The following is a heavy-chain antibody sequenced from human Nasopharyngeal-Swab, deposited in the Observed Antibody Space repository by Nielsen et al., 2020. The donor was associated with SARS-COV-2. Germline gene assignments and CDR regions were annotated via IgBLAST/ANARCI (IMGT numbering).Heavy chain of an antibody. CDR2: IYYSGST. CDR1: GGSISSSYY. Sequence: SETLSLTCTVSGGSISSSYYWSWFRQHPGKGLEWIGYIYYSGSTYYNPSLKSRVTISVDTSKNQFSLKLSSVTAADTAVYYCARAGHITFFGVVTAFDYWGQGTLVTVSS. V-gene: IGHV4-30-4*08. D-gene: IGHD3-3*01. CDR3: ARAGHITFFGVVTAFDY. J-gene: IGHJ4*02.